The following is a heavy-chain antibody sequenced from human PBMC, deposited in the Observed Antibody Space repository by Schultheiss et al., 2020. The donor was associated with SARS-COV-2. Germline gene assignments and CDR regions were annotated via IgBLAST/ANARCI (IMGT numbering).Heavy chain of an antibody. Sequence: GESLKISCKGSGYSFTSYWIGWVRQMPGKGLEWMGLIYPSNSDVKYSPSFEGQVTISADKSVNTAYLQWSRLKASDTAMYFCARGGSLYYYAVDVWGQGTTVTVSS. CDR1: GYSFTSYW. CDR2: IYPSNSDV. D-gene: IGHD2-15*01. J-gene: IGHJ6*02. V-gene: IGHV5-51*01. CDR3: ARGGSLYYYAVDV.